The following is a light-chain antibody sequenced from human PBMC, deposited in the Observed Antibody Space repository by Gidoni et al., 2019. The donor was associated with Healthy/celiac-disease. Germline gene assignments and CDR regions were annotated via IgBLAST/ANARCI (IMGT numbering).Light chain of an antibody. Sequence: EIVMTQSPATLSVSPGERATLSCRASQSVSSNLAWYQQKPGQAPRPLIYGASTRATGIPARFSGSGSGTEFTLTISSLQSEDFAVYYCQQYNNWPPDFTFGPGTKVDTK. CDR1: QSVSSN. CDR3: QQYNNWPPDFT. CDR2: GAS. J-gene: IGKJ3*01. V-gene: IGKV3-15*01.